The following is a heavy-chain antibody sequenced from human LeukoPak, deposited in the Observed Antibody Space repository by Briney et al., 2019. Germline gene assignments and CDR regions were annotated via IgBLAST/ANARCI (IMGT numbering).Heavy chain of an antibody. CDR1: GGSFSGYY. V-gene: IGHV4-34*01. D-gene: IGHD6-19*01. Sequence: SETLSLTCAVYGGSFSGYYWSWIRQPPGKGLEWIGEINHSGSTNYNPSLKSRVTISVDTSKNQFSLKLSSVTAADTAVYYCARVRQWLATNWGQGTLVTVSS. J-gene: IGHJ4*02. CDR3: ARVRQWLATN. CDR2: INHSGST.